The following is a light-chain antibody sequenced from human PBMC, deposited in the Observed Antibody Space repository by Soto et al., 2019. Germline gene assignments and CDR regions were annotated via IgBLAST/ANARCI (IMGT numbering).Light chain of an antibody. J-gene: IGKJ5*01. Sequence: EIVMTQSPATQSVSPGERATLSCTASESISTNLAWYQHKPGQAPRLLIYGASTRATGVPPRFSGSGSGTEFTLAISSLQSEDFAVYYCQHRSNWPPITFGQGTRLEIK. V-gene: IGKV3-15*01. CDR1: ESISTN. CDR3: QHRSNWPPIT. CDR2: GAS.